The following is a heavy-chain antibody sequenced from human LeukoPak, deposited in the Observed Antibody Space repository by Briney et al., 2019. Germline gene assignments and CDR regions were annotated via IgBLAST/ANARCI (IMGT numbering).Heavy chain of an antibody. CDR2: ISGSGGST. D-gene: IGHD3-22*01. V-gene: IGHV3-23*01. J-gene: IGHJ3*02. Sequence: GGTLRLSCAASGFTFSSYGMSWVRQAPGKGLEWVSAISGSGGSTYYADSVKGRFTISRDNSKNTLYLQMNSLRAEDTAVYYCAKEGSITMIVEGAFDIWGQGTMVTVSS. CDR3: AKEGSITMIVEGAFDI. CDR1: GFTFSSYG.